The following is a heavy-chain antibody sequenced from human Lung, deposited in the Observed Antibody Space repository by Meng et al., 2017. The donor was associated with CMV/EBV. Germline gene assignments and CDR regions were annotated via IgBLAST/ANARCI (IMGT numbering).Heavy chain of an antibody. V-gene: IGHV4-39*01. CDR3: SGHWWETTHNWYFDL. CDR2: IYYSGST. J-gene: IGHJ2*01. Sequence: GSLRLXXTVSGGSISSSSYYWGWIRQPPGKGLEWIGSIYYSGSTYYNPSLKSRVTISVDTSENQFSLKLSSVTAADTAVYYCSGHWWETTHNWYFDLWGRGXLVTVSS. CDR1: GGSISSSSYY. D-gene: IGHD1-26*01.